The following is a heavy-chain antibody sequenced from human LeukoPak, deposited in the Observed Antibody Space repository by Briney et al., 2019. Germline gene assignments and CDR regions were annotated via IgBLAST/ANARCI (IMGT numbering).Heavy chain of an antibody. Sequence: SETLSLTCTASGASIRNYYWSWIRQPAGKGLEWIGRIVPSGSTNYNPSLKSRVTMSVDTSKNQFSLKLNSVTAADTAVYYCAKEGAAPGPDFDYWGRGTLVIVSS. CDR2: IVPSGST. V-gene: IGHV4-4*07. J-gene: IGHJ4*02. D-gene: IGHD6-13*01. CDR3: AKEGAAPGPDFDY. CDR1: GASIRNYY.